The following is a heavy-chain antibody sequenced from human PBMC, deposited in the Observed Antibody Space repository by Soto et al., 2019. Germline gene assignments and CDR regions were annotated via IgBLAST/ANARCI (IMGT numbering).Heavy chain of an antibody. D-gene: IGHD4-4*01. CDR1: GGTISSSSYY. Sequence: SETLSLTCTVSGGTISSSSYYWGWIRQPPGKGLEWIGSIYYSGSTYYNPSLKSRVTISVDTSKNQFSLKLSSVTAADTAVYYCTRAVTRADWFDPWGQGTLVTVSS. V-gene: IGHV4-39*01. J-gene: IGHJ5*02. CDR2: IYYSGST. CDR3: TRAVTRADWFDP.